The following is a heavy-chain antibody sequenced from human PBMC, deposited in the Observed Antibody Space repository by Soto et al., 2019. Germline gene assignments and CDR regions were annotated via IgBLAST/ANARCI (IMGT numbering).Heavy chain of an antibody. D-gene: IGHD2-15*01. CDR1: GCTLSSYG. V-gene: IGHV3-33*01. J-gene: IGHJ4*02. CDR2: IWYDGSNK. Sequence: QVQLVESGGGVVQPGRSLRLSCAASGCTLSSYGMHWVRQAPGKGLEWVAVIWYDGSNKYYADSVKGRFTISRDNSKNTLYLQINSLRAEDTAVYYCARDSGYCSGGSCSRRYFDYWGQGTLVTVSS. CDR3: ARDSGYCSGGSCSRRYFDY.